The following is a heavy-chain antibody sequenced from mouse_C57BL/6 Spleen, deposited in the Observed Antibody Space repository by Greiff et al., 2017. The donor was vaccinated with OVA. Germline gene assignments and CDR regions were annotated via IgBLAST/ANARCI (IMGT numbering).Heavy chain of an antibody. Sequence: QVQLKQSGPGLVQPSQSLSITCTVSGFSLTSYGVHWVRPSPGKGLEWLGVIWSGGSTDYNAAFISRLSISKDNSKSQVFFKMNSLQADDTAIYYCATRDWAYWGQGTLVTVSA. CDR3: ATRDWAY. CDR2: IWSGGST. CDR1: GFSLTSYG. J-gene: IGHJ3*01. V-gene: IGHV2-2*01.